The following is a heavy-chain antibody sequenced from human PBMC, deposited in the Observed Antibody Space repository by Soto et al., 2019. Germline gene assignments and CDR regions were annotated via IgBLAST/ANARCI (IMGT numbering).Heavy chain of an antibody. V-gene: IGHV1-18*01. CDR3: ARGPTDYYDNSGNYFLDY. CDR2: ISTYNGNT. Sequence: QVQLVQSGDEVKKPGASVKVSCKASGYTFTTYGMSWVRQAPGQGLDWMGWISTYNGNTKYAERLQGRVTMTTDTTTSTAYMELRSLRSDDTAVYYCARGPTDYYDNSGNYFLDYWGQGTLVTVSS. CDR1: GYTFTTYG. D-gene: IGHD3-22*01. J-gene: IGHJ4*02.